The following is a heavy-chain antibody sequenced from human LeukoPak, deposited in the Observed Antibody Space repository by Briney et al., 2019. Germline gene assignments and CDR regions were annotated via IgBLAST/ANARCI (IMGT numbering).Heavy chain of an antibody. J-gene: IGHJ4*02. CDR3: ARGSVYYDSSGYPPGAYY. V-gene: IGHV4-34*01. CDR2: INHSGST. D-gene: IGHD3-22*01. Sequence: SETLSLTCTVSGGSISSYYWSWIRQPPGKGLEWIGEINHSGSTNHNPSLKSRVTISVDTSKNQFSLKLSSVTAADTAVYYCARGSVYYDSSGYPPGAYYWGQGTLVTVSS. CDR1: GGSISSYY.